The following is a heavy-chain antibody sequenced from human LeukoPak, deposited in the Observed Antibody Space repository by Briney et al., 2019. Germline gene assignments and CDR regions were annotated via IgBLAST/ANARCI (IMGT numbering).Heavy chain of an antibody. V-gene: IGHV3-53*01. J-gene: IGHJ4*02. CDR2: IYSGGST. D-gene: IGHD1-1*01. CDR1: GFTVSSNH. Sequence: GGSLRLSCAASGFTVSSNHMSWVRQAPGKGLEWVSVIYSGGSTDYADSVKGRFTISRDNLKNTLYLQMNTLRAEDTAVYYCARGPAGYNWGQGTLVSVSS. CDR3: ARGPAGYN.